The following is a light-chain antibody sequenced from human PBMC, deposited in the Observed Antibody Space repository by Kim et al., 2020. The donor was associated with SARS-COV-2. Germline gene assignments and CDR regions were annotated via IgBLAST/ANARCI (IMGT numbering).Light chain of an antibody. CDR3: QAWDSNTVV. Sequence: VSPGQTTSIICSGDKLGSKFAFGYQHRPGQSPVLVIHQDTKRPSGIPERFSGSNSGNTATLTISGTQTMDEAYYYCQAWDSNTVVFGGGTQLTVL. V-gene: IGLV3-1*01. CDR2: QDT. CDR1: KLGSKF. J-gene: IGLJ2*01.